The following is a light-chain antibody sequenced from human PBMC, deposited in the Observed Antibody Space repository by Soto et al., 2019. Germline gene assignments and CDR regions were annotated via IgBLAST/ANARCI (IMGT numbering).Light chain of an antibody. V-gene: IGLV2-8*01. J-gene: IGLJ1*01. Sequence: QSALTQPPSASGSPGQSVTISCTGTSSDVGFFNYVSWYQHHPGKVPRFLIYEVDKRPSGVPDRFSGSKSGNTAYLTISGLQVEDEADYFCSSFVDGSSYVFGTGTKLTVL. CDR3: SSFVDGSSYV. CDR2: EVD. CDR1: SSDVGFFNY.